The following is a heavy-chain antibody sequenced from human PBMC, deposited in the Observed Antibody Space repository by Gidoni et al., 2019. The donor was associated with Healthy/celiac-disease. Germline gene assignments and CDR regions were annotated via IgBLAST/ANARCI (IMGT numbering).Heavy chain of an antibody. J-gene: IGHJ6*02. CDR2: INAGNGNT. CDR3: ASGSVAATPQYYYYYYYGMDV. CDR1: GYTFTSYA. Sequence: QVQLVQSGAEEKKPGASVKVSCKASGYTFTSYAMHWVRQAPGQRREWMGWINAGNGNTNYSQKFQGRVTITRDTSASTAYMELSSLRSEDTAVDYCASGSVAATPQYYYYYYYGMDVWGQGTTVTVSS. V-gene: IGHV1-3*05. D-gene: IGHD2-15*01.